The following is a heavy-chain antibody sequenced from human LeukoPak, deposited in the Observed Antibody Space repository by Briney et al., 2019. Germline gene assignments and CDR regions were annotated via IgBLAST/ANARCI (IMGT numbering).Heavy chain of an antibody. CDR1: GFTFNTNA. J-gene: IGHJ4*02. D-gene: IGHD5-12*01. Sequence: GGSLRLSCAASGFTFNTNAMSWVRQAPGKGLEWVSAISGRTGGTYYADSVKGRFTISRDNSKNTLYLQMNSLRAEDTAVYYCARVSLPRGYDSPDYWGQGTLVTVSS. V-gene: IGHV3-23*01. CDR3: ARVSLPRGYDSPDY. CDR2: ISGRTGGT.